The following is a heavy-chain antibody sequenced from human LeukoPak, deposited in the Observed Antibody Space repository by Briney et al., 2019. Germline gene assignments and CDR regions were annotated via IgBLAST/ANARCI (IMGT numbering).Heavy chain of an antibody. J-gene: IGHJ4*02. D-gene: IGHD2-15*01. CDR1: GYTFTSYD. CDR2: MNPNSGNT. V-gene: IGHV1-8*01. Sequence: ASVTVSCKASGYTFTSYDINWVRQATGQGLEWMGWMNPNSGNTGYAQKFQGRVTITRNTSISTAYMELSSLRSEDTAVYYCARPVLGDGTVAAQFEHWGQGTLVTISS. CDR3: ARPVLGDGTVAAQFEH.